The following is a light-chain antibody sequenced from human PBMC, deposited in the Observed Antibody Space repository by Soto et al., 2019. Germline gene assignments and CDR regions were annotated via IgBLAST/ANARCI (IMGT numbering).Light chain of an antibody. CDR1: QSVRSN. Sequence: EIVMMQSPATLSVSPGERATLSCRASQSVRSNLAWYQQKPGQAPRLLVYDASTRATGIPARFSGSGSGTEFTLTISSLQSEDFAVYYCQQYNNWPPLTFGGGTKVEIK. CDR2: DAS. V-gene: IGKV3-15*01. CDR3: QQYNNWPPLT. J-gene: IGKJ4*01.